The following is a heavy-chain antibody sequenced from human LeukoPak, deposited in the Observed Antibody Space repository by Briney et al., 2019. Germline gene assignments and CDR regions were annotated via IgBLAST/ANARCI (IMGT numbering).Heavy chain of an antibody. D-gene: IGHD2-21*02. CDR2: ISSSSFTI. J-gene: IGHJ4*02. CDR1: GFTFSTYS. Sequence: GGSLRLSCAASGFTFSTYSMNWVRQAPGKGLEWVSYISSSSFTIHYADSVKGRFTISRDNAKSSLYLQMNSLRAEDTAVYYCAREICGSDCYSTFDYWGQGALVTVSS. V-gene: IGHV3-48*04. CDR3: AREICGSDCYSTFDY.